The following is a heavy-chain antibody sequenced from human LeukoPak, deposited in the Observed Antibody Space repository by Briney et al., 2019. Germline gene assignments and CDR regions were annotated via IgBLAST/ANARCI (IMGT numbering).Heavy chain of an antibody. Sequence: SQTLSLTCALPGDTLSSNSAAWDWIRQSPSRGLEWLGRTYYRSKWYNDYAVSVKSRITINPDTSKNQFSLQLNSVTPEDTAVYYCAREARDWNYGDYYYYGMDVWGQGTTVTVSS. CDR3: AREARDWNYGDYYYYGMDV. D-gene: IGHD1-7*01. CDR2: TYYRSKWYN. V-gene: IGHV6-1*01. CDR1: GDTLSSNSAA. J-gene: IGHJ6*02.